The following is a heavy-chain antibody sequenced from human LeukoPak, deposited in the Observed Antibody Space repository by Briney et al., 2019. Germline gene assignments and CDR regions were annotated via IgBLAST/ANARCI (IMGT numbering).Heavy chain of an antibody. J-gene: IGHJ4*02. CDR3: ARDYSKYPTRLRLFDY. V-gene: IGHV3-33*01. Sequence: GGSLRLSCAASGFTFSSYGMHWVRQAPGKGLEWVAVIRYDGSNKYYADSVKGRFTISRDNSKNTLYLQMNSLRAEDTALYYCARDYSKYPTRLRLFDYWGQGTLVSVSS. CDR1: GFTFSSYG. CDR2: IRYDGSNK. D-gene: IGHD1/OR15-1a*01.